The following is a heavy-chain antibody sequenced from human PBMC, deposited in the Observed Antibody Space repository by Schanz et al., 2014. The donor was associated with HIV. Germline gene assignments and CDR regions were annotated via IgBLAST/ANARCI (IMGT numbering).Heavy chain of an antibody. D-gene: IGHD3-10*01. J-gene: IGHJ4*02. CDR2: MSPNSDNT. V-gene: IGHV1-8*01. CDR3: ARPRGSGSYYPPPVY. Sequence: QVQLVQSGAEVKKPGASVKVSCKASGYTFTSYDIHWVRQATGQGLEWMGWMSPNSDNTAYAQKFQGRLTMTGNTSISSAYMERSSLRSEAPACYSCARPRGSGSYYPPPVYWGQGTLVTVSS. CDR1: GYTFTSYD.